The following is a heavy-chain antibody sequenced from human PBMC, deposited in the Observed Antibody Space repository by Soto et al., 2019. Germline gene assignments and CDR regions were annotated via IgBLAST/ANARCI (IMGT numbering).Heavy chain of an antibody. CDR2: IYYSGST. D-gene: IGHD6-13*01. CDR3: ARGGLEYSSSWSWFDP. Sequence: SETLSLTCTVSGGSISSGGYYWSWIRQHPGKGLEWIGYIYYSGSTYYNPSLKSRVTISVDTSKNQFSLKLSSVTAADTAVYYCARGGLEYSSSWSWFDPWGQGTLVTVSS. V-gene: IGHV4-31*03. J-gene: IGHJ5*02. CDR1: GGSISSGGYY.